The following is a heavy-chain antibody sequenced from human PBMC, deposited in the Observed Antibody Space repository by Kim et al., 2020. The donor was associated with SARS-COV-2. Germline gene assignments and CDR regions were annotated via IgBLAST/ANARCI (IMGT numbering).Heavy chain of an antibody. Sequence: ASVKVSCKVSGYMFTELYMHWVRQAPGKGFEWMGGFDPEDGEIIYAQELQDRLTMTEDTATDTGYMELRSLESEDTAVYYCATYASGSRYFDLWGQGTLV. D-gene: IGHD3-10*01. V-gene: IGHV1-24*01. CDR3: ATYASGSRYFDL. J-gene: IGHJ4*02. CDR1: GYMFTELY. CDR2: FDPEDGEI.